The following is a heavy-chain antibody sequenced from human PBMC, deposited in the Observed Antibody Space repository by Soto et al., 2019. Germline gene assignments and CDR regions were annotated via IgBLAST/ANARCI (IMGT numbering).Heavy chain of an antibody. Sequence: GGSLRLSCAASGFTFSGSAMHWVRQASGKGLEWVGRIRSKANSYATAYAASVKGRFTISRDDSKNTAYLQMNSLKTEDTAMYYCTSLEYSSSSGQTESVWGQGTTVTVSS. V-gene: IGHV3-73*01. CDR1: GFTFSGSA. D-gene: IGHD6-6*01. CDR3: TSLEYSSSSGQTESV. CDR2: IRSKANSYAT. J-gene: IGHJ6*02.